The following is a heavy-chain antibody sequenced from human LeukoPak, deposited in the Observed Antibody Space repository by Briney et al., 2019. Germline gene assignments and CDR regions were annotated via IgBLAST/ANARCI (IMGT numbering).Heavy chain of an antibody. D-gene: IGHD3-22*01. V-gene: IGHV4-39*01. Sequence: PSETLSLTCTVSGGSICSSSYYWGWIRHPPGKGLEWIGSIYYSGSTYYNPSLKSRVTISVDTSKNQFSLKLSSVTAADTAVYYCARLPPTYYYDSSGYSARYYFDYWGQGTLVTVSS. CDR2: IYYSGST. CDR3: ARLPPTYYYDSSGYSARYYFDY. J-gene: IGHJ4*02. CDR1: GGSICSSSYY.